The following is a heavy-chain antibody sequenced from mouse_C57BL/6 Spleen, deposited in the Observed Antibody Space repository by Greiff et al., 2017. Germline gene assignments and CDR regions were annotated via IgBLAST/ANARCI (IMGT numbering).Heavy chain of an antibody. J-gene: IGHJ3*01. D-gene: IGHD2-2*01. CDR1: GYTFTSYW. CDR3: ARRGVTTTGPWFAY. CDR2: IDPSDSYT. V-gene: IGHV1-69*01. Sequence: QVQLQQSGAEFVMPGASVKLSCKASGYTFTSYWMHWVKQRPGQGLEWIGEIDPSDSYTNYNHTFKGKSTLTVNKSTSTAYMQLSSLTSENAAVYYCARRGVTTTGPWFAYWGQGTLVTVSA.